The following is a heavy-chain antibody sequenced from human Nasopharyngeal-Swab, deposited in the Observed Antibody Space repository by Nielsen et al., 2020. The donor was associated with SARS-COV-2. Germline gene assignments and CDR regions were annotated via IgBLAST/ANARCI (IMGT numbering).Heavy chain of an antibody. CDR2: ISGSGGST. J-gene: IGHJ3*02. V-gene: IGHV3-23*01. CDR3: AIRGRSMGVTAFDI. CDR1: GFTFSSYA. D-gene: IGHD2/OR15-2a*01. Sequence: GGSLRLSCAASGFTFSSYAMSWVRQAPGKGLEWVSAISGSGGSTYYADSVKGRFTISRDNSKNTLYLQMNSLRAEDTAVYYRAIRGRSMGVTAFDIWGQGTMVTVSS.